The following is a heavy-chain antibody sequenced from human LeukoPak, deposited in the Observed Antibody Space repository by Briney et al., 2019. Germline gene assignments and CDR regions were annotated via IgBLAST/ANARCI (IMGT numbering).Heavy chain of an antibody. CDR2: ISWNSGSA. J-gene: IGHJ4*02. CDR1: GFTLDDYS. V-gene: IGHV3-9*01. Sequence: GGSLRLSCAASGFTLDDYSMRWVRQAPGKGLEWVSGISWNSGSAGYADSVKGRFTISRDSAKNSLYLQMNSLRTEDTALYYCAKDRTYSAYAALDYWGQGTLVTVSS. CDR3: AKDRTYSAYAALDY. D-gene: IGHD5-12*01.